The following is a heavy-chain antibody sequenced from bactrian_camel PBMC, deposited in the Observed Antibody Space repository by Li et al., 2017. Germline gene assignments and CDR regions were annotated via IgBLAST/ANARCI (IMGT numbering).Heavy chain of an antibody. V-gene: IGHV3S6*01. CDR3: AKKSKLYGGSWAFDY. D-gene: IGHD6*01. J-gene: IGHJ4*01. CDR1: GFTFSSYW. Sequence: HVQLVESGGGLVQLGGSLRLSCAASGFTFSSYWMYWVCQAPGKGPEWVSSLYSYGSNTYYADSVKGRFTISQDNAEHTLYLQMNSLKPEDTAVYYCAKKSKLYGGSWAFDYWGQGTQV. CDR2: LYSYGSNT.